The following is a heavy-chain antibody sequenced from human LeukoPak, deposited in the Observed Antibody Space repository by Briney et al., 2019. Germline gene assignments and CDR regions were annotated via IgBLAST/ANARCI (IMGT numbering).Heavy chain of an antibody. CDR1: GYIFTGYF. J-gene: IGHJ4*02. CDR3: ARARSSTYDY. CDR2: INPNSGNT. V-gene: IGHV1-2*02. D-gene: IGHD6-13*01. Sequence: ASVKVSCKASGYIFTGYFMHWVRQAPGQGLEWMGCINPNSGNTNYAQKFQGRVTMTRDTSISTAHMDLSRLRSDDTAVYYCARARSSTYDYWGQGTLVTVSS.